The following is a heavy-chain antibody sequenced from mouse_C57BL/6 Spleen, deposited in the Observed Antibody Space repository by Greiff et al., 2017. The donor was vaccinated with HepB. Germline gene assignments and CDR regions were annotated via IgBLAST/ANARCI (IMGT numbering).Heavy chain of an antibody. CDR3: ARHRVGRNAMDY. V-gene: IGHV5-2*01. CDR2: INSDGGST. D-gene: IGHD4-1*01. Sequence: EVQLKESGGGLVQPGESLKLSCESNEYEFPSHDMSWVRKTPEKRLELVAAINSDGGSTYYPDTMERRFIISRDKTKKTLYLQMSSLRSEDTALYYWARHRVGRNAMDYWGQGTSVTVSS. J-gene: IGHJ4*01. CDR1: EYEFPSHD.